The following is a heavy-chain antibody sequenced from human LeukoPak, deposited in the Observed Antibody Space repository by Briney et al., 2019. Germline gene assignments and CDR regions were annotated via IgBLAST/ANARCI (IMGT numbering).Heavy chain of an antibody. D-gene: IGHD4-23*01. CDR1: GGSFSGYY. CDR3: ARLRSYGGNRGIDY. J-gene: IGHJ4*02. CDR2: INHSGST. V-gene: IGHV4-34*01. Sequence: PSETLSLTCAVYGGSFSGYYWSWIRQPPGKGLEWIGEINHSGSTYYNPSLESRVIISVDTSKNQFSLRLSSVTAADTAIYYCARLRSYGGNRGIDYWGQGTLVAVSS.